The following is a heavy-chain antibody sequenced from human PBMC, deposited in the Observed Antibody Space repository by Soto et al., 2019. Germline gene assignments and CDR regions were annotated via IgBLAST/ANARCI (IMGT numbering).Heavy chain of an antibody. CDR3: TRRNRLSYTSDY. CDR1: GFTFNNYW. J-gene: IGHJ4*02. Sequence: GGSLRLSCAAAGFTFNNYWMQWVRQAPGKGLVWVSRINTDGRGTTYADSVRGRFTISRDNAKNTLYLQMNSLRAEDTAVYYCTRRNRLSYTSDYWGQGTLVTVSS. V-gene: IGHV3-74*01. D-gene: IGHD3-10*01. CDR2: INTDGRGT.